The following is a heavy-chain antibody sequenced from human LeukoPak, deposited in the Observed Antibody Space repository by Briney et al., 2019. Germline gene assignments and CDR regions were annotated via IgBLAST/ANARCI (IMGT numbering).Heavy chain of an antibody. D-gene: IGHD2-15*01. V-gene: IGHV3-7*01. J-gene: IGHJ4*02. CDR3: ARDGDIVVVVAAEYYFDY. CDR2: IKQDGSEK. CDR1: GFIFSSYW. Sequence: GGSLRLSCAASGFIFSSYWMSWVRQAPGKGLEWVANIKQDGSEKYYVDSVKGRFTISRDYSKNTLYLQMHSLRAEDTAVYYCARDGDIVVVVAAEYYFDYWGQGTLVTVSS.